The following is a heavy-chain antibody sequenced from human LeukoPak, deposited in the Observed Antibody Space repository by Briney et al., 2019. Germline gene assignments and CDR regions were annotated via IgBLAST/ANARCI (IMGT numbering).Heavy chain of an antibody. CDR3: ARRHVYNYFFDY. D-gene: IGHD5-24*01. V-gene: IGHV5-51*01. CDR1: GYSSTTYW. CDR2: TYPGDPET. J-gene: IGHJ4*02. Sequence: KDGESLKISCKGSGYSSTTYWIAWVRQMPGKGPEGMGITYPGDPETRYSPSFQGQVTISADKSINTAYLQWSSLTASDTATYYCARRHVYNYFFDYWGQGTLVTVSS.